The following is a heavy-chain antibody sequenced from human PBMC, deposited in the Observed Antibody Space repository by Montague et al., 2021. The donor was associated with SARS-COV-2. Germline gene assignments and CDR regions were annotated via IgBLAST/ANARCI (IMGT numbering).Heavy chain of an antibody. J-gene: IGHJ4*02. CDR3: AGKVLTVPADY. CDR2: ISYGGIA. CDR1: GVSITSTNW. D-gene: IGHD4-11*01. Sequence: SETLSLTCAVSGVSITSTNWWSLVRQPPGQGLEWVGEISYGGIATYNPSLKSRATISMDRSRNLFSLKLGSVTAADTAIYYCAGKVLTVPADYWGQGTLVTVS. V-gene: IGHV4-4*02.